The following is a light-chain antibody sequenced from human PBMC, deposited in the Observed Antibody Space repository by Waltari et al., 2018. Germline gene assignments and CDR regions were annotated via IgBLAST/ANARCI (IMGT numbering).Light chain of an antibody. Sequence: ETVMTQSPATLSVSPGESVTLSCRASRSISKNLAWYQQRRGQAPRLLISGSSTRATDVPARFSGSGSGTEFTLTISNLQSEDFAVYYCQQYNEWPPLTFGGGTKVEI. CDR2: GSS. CDR3: QQYNEWPPLT. V-gene: IGKV3-15*01. J-gene: IGKJ4*01. CDR1: RSISKN.